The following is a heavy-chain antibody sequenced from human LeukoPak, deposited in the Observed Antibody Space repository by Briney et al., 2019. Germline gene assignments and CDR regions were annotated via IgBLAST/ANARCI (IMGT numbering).Heavy chain of an antibody. Sequence: ASVKVSCKASGYTLTSYGISWVRQAPGQGLEWMGWISAYNGNTYFAQNLQGRVTMTTDTSTSTAYMELRSLRSDDTAVYYCARDPRSGIAARITADYWGQGTLVTVSS. CDR3: ARDPRSGIAARITADY. J-gene: IGHJ4*02. CDR2: ISAYNGNT. V-gene: IGHV1-18*01. CDR1: GYTLTSYG. D-gene: IGHD6-13*01.